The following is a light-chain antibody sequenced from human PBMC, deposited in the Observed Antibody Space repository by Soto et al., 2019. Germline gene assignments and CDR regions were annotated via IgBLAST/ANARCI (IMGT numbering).Light chain of an antibody. CDR1: QSISSW. J-gene: IGKJ1*01. V-gene: IGKV1-5*01. Sequence: DIQMTQSPSTLSASLGDRVTITCRASQSISSWLAWYQQKPGKAPKLLIYDASSLESGVPSRFRGSVSGTEFTLTISSLQSDDFASYYCQQYNSYWTFGQGTKVEIK. CDR2: DAS. CDR3: QQYNSYWT.